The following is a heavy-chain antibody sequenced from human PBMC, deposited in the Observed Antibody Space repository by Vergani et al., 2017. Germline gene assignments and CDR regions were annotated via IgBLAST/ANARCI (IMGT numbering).Heavy chain of an antibody. D-gene: IGHD2-2*01. Sequence: QVQLVQSGAEVKRPGASVKVSCKASGGTFSSYAISWVRQAPGQGLEWMGGIIPIFGTANYAQKFQGRVTITADESTSTAYMELSSLRSEDTAVYYCASSVVPAAPYYYYYDGMDVWGQGTTVTVSS. CDR2: IIPIFGTA. CDR1: GGTFSSYA. J-gene: IGHJ6*02. V-gene: IGHV1-69*01. CDR3: ASSVVPAAPYYYYYDGMDV.